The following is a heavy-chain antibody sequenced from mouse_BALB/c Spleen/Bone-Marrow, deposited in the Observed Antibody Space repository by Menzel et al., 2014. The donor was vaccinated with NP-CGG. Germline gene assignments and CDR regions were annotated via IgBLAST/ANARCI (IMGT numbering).Heavy chain of an antibody. CDR3: ARDDDSYAMDY. CDR2: IWAGGST. CDR1: GFSLTSYS. V-gene: IGHV2-9*02. D-gene: IGHD2-3*01. Sequence: VKLVESGPGLVAPSQSLSITCTVSGFSLTSYSVHWVRQPPGKGLEWLGVIWAGGSTNYNSALMSRLSISKDSSKSQVFLKTSSLQTDDTAMFYCARDDDSYAMDYWGQGTSVTVSS. J-gene: IGHJ4*01.